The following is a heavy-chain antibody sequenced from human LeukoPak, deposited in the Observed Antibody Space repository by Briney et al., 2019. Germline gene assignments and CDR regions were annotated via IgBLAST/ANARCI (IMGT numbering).Heavy chain of an antibody. CDR3: ARGAQDYYDSSGYPPYFDY. V-gene: IGHV3-30-3*01. CDR2: ISYDGSNR. CDR1: GFTFSSYA. D-gene: IGHD3-22*01. J-gene: IGHJ4*02. Sequence: GASLRLSCAASGFTFSSYAMHWVRQAPGKGLEWVAVISYDGSNRYYADSVKGRFTISRDNSKNTLYLQMNSLRAEDTAVYYCARGAQDYYDSSGYPPYFDYWGQGTLVTVSS.